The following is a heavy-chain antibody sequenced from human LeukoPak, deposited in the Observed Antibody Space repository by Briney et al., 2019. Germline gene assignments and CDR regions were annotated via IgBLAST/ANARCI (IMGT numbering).Heavy chain of an antibody. CDR2: INHSGST. CDR3: ARGRMSLYSSSSSVGMDV. D-gene: IGHD6-6*01. J-gene: IGHJ6*03. CDR1: GGSFSGYY. V-gene: IGHV4-34*01. Sequence: SETLSLTCAVYGGSFSGYYWSWIRQPPGKGLEWIGEINHSGSTNYNPSLKSRVTISVDTSKNQISLKLSSVTAADTAVYYCARGRMSLYSSSSSVGMDVWGKGTTVSVSS.